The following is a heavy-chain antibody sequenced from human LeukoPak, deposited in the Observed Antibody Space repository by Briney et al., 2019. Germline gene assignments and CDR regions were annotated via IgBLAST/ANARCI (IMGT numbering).Heavy chain of an antibody. CDR2: IYYSGST. Sequence: PSETLSLTCTVSGGSISSSSYYWGWIRQPPGKGLEWIGSIYYSGSTYYNPSLKSRVTISVDTSKNQFSLKLSSVTAADTAVYYCARGIYGSGPTSFDYWGQGTLVTVSS. CDR3: ARGIYGSGPTSFDY. D-gene: IGHD3-10*01. J-gene: IGHJ4*02. V-gene: IGHV4-39*07. CDR1: GGSISSSSYY.